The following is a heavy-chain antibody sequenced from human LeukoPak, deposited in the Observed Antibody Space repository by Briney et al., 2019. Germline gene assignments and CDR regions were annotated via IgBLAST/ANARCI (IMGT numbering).Heavy chain of an antibody. Sequence: ASVKVSFKASGYTFTGYYMYWVRQAPGQGPEWMGRINPNSGGTNYAQKFQGRVTMTRDTSISTAYMELSRLRSDDTAVYYCARREETVSSSWYYFDYWGQGTLVTVSS. D-gene: IGHD6-13*01. J-gene: IGHJ4*02. CDR3: ARREETVSSSWYYFDY. V-gene: IGHV1-2*02. CDR2: INPNSGGT. CDR1: GYTFTGYY.